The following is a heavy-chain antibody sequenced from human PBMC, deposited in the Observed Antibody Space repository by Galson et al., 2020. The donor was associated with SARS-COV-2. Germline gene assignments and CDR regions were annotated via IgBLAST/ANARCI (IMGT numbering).Heavy chain of an antibody. CDR3: AKDRGGSGRYVDLDY. CDR1: GFTFRNYF. J-gene: IGHJ4*02. D-gene: IGHD6-19*01. Sequence: GESLKISCAASGFTFRNYFMTWVRQAPGKGLEWVSSISDSGVSTYHADSVKGRFTVSRDNSKNTFYLQLNSLRAEDTAIYYCAKDRGGSGRYVDLDYWGQGTLVTVSS. V-gene: IGHV3-23*01. CDR2: ISDSGVST.